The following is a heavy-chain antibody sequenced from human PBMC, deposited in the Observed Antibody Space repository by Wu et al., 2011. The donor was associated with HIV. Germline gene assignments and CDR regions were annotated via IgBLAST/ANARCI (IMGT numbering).Heavy chain of an antibody. CDR2: ISADNGNT. V-gene: IGHV1-18*04. CDR3: GREAHYYHTSGSSYYFDY. J-gene: IGHJ4*02. D-gene: IGHD3-22*01. Sequence: QVQLEQSGPEVKKPGASVRVSCKASGYSFINYGISWVRQAPGQGLEWMGRISADNGNTNYAQKFQGRVTMTTDTSTSTAYMELRSLRSDDTAVYYCGREAHYYHTSGSSYYFDYWGQGTLVTVSS. CDR1: GYSFINYG.